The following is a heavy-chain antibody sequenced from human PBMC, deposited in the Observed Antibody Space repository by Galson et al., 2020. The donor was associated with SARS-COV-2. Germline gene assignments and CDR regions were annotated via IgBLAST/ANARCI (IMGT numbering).Heavy chain of an antibody. D-gene: IGHD1-1*01. Sequence: ASVKVSCKASGYTFTAYYIHWVRQAPGQGLQWMGWISPNSGGTHYAQNFQGRVTISRDTSISPAYMELSRLRSDDTAVYYCARDKTGTADNGFDPWGQGTRVTVSS. CDR1: GYTFTAYY. V-gene: IGHV1-2*02. J-gene: IGHJ5*02. CDR3: ARDKTGTADNGFDP. CDR2: ISPNSGGT.